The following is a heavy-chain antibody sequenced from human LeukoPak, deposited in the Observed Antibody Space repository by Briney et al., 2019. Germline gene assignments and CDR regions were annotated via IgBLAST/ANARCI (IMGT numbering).Heavy chain of an antibody. Sequence: PGGSLRLSCAASGFTFSKSWMSWVRQAPGKGLEWVACIMEDGSVQKYVDSVRGRFTISRDNSKNTLYLQMNSLRAEDTAVYYCARRSGIAVAGAFDYWGQGTLVTVSS. V-gene: IGHV3-7*03. CDR1: GFTFSKSW. CDR3: ARRSGIAVAGAFDY. J-gene: IGHJ4*02. D-gene: IGHD6-19*01. CDR2: IMEDGSVQ.